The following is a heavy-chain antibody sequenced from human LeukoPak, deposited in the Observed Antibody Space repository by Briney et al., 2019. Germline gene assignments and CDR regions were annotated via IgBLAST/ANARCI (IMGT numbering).Heavy chain of an antibody. CDR3: ARADARSRSWFDP. V-gene: IGHV4-38-2*01. D-gene: IGHD3-3*01. J-gene: IGHJ5*02. Sequence: SETLSLTCGVAGYSISSDYYWGWIRQPPGKGLEWIGNIYHSGSTYYNPSLESRVTISIDTSKNQFTLKLSSVTAADTAVYYCARADARSRSWFDPWGQGTLVTVSS. CDR1: GYSISSDYY. CDR2: IYHSGST.